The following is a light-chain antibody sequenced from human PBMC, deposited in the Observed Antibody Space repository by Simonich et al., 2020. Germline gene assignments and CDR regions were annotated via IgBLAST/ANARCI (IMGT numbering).Light chain of an antibody. CDR1: QSVSSSY. J-gene: IGKJ2*01. Sequence: EIVLPQSPGTLSLSPGERATLSCRARQSVSSSYLSWYQQNPGLAPRLLIYDASSRATGIPDMFSGSGSGTDFTLTISRLEPEDFAVYYWQQYGSSPPYTFGQGTKLEIK. CDR2: DAS. V-gene: IGKV3D-20*01. CDR3: QQYGSSPPYT.